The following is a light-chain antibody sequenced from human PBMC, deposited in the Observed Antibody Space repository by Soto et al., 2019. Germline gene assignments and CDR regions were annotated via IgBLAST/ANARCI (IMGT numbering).Light chain of an antibody. CDR1: QSVRSS. CDR3: QQYGSSRT. V-gene: IGKV3-15*01. J-gene: IGKJ1*01. CDR2: GAS. Sequence: ELVMTQSPVTLSVSPGERATLSCRASQSVRSSVAWYQQKPGQAPRLLFYGASTRATGIPARFSGSGSGTEFTLTISSLQSEDVAVYYCQQYGSSRTFGQGTKVDI.